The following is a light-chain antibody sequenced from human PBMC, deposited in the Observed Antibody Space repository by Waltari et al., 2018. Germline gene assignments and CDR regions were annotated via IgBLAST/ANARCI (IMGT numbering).Light chain of an antibody. CDR1: QSVSSS. CDR3: QQYINWPQT. Sequence: EIVMTQSPATLSVSPGERATLSCRASQSVSSSLAWYQQKPGQAPRLLIYGASTRATGVPARFSGSGSGTEFTLTISSLQYEDFAVYYCQQYINWPQTFGHGTEVDI. V-gene: IGKV3-15*01. CDR2: GAS. J-gene: IGKJ1*01.